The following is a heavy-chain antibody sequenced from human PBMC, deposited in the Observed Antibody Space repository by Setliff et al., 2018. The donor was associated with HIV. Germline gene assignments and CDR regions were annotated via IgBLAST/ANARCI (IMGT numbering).Heavy chain of an antibody. Sequence: GASVKVSCKASGYTFMNFAMHWVRQAPGQGLEWMGWINPNTGNPTYAQGFTGRFVFSLDTSVSTAYLQISSLEAQDNGVYYCARRSHSVGTSWPFDHWGQGTQVTVSS. V-gene: IGHV7-4-1*02. J-gene: IGHJ4*02. CDR1: GYTFMNFA. D-gene: IGHD6-13*01. CDR3: ARRSHSVGTSWPFDH. CDR2: INPNTGNP.